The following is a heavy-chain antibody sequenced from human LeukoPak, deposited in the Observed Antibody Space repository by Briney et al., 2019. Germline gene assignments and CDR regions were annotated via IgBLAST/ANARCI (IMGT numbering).Heavy chain of an antibody. J-gene: IGHJ4*02. CDR2: ISSSSSYI. D-gene: IGHD5-18*01. Sequence: GGSLRLSCAASGFTFSSYSMNWVRQAPGKGLEWVSSISSSSSYIYYADSVKGRFTISRDNAKNSLYLQMNSLRAEDTAAYYCARDGLNTAMVLYWGQGTLVTVSS. V-gene: IGHV3-21*01. CDR1: GFTFSSYS. CDR3: ARDGLNTAMVLY.